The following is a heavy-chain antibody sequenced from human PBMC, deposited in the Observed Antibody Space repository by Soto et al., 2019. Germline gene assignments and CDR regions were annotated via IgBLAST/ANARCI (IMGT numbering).Heavy chain of an antibody. Sequence: PGGSLRLSCASSGFTFSRYAMSWVRQIPGKGLECVSAIGGDGESTHYADSVKGRFTISRDNSKNTLYLQLNSLRAEDTAVYYCAKVGGFDPWGQGTLVTVSS. CDR2: IGGDGEST. CDR3: AKVGGFDP. D-gene: IGHD4-17*01. V-gene: IGHV3-23*01. CDR1: GFTFSRYA. J-gene: IGHJ5*02.